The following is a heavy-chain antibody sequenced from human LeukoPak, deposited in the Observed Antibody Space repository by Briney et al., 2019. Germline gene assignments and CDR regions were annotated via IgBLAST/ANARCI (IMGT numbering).Heavy chain of an antibody. CDR3: ARGLSYCDYDV. Sequence: SETLSLTCAVYGGSFSGYYWSWIRQPPGKGLEWIGEINHSGSTNYNPSLKSRVTISVDTSKNQFSLKLSSVTAADTAVYYCARGLSYCDYDVWGQGTLVTVSS. CDR2: INHSGST. CDR1: GGSFSGYY. J-gene: IGHJ4*02. D-gene: IGHD4-17*01. V-gene: IGHV4-34*01.